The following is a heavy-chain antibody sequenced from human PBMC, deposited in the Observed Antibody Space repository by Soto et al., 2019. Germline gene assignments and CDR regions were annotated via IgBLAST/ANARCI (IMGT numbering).Heavy chain of an antibody. CDR3: VLCTTTSCYGKFDY. J-gene: IGHJ4*02. CDR2: IVVGSGNT. CDR1: GFTFSNSA. D-gene: IGHD2-2*01. Sequence: SVKVSCKASGFTFSNSAIQWMRQARGERLEWIGWIVVGSGNTNYAQKIQERVTIIRDMSTSTSYMELSSLTSEDTAVYYCVLCTTTSCYGKFDYCGQGTLVPVSS. V-gene: IGHV1-58*02.